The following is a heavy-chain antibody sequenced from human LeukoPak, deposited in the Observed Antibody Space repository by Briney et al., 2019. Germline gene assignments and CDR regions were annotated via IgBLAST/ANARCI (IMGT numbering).Heavy chain of an antibody. CDR3: ARETGEGFWSGPSGDNWFDP. Sequence: ASVKVSCKASGGTFSSYAISWVRQAPGQGLEWMGGIIPIFGTANYAQKFQGRVTITTDESTSTAYMELSSLRSEDTAVYYCARETGEGFWSGPSGDNWFDPWGQGTLVTVSS. D-gene: IGHD3-3*01. CDR2: IIPIFGTA. V-gene: IGHV1-69*05. J-gene: IGHJ5*02. CDR1: GGTFSSYA.